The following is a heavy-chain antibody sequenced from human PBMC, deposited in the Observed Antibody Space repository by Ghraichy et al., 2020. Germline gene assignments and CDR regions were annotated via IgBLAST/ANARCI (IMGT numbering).Heavy chain of an antibody. CDR2: MNPNSGNT. CDR1: GYTFTSYD. D-gene: IGHD3-3*01. V-gene: IGHV1-8*01. CDR3: ARAPGRADGRSWYYDFWSGWKYYFDY. Sequence: ASVKVSCKASGYTFTSYDINWVRQATGQGLEWMGWMNPNSGNTGYAQKFQGRVTMTRNTSISTAYMELSSLRSEDTAVYYCARAPGRADGRSWYYDFWSGWKYYFDYWGQGTLVTVSS. J-gene: IGHJ4*02.